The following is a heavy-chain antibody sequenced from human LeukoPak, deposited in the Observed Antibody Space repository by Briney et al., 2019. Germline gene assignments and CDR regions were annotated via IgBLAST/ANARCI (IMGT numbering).Heavy chain of an antibody. CDR3: AKQVKYSSSPSIPCDH. V-gene: IGHV3-30*04. CDR2: FSYGGSKE. D-gene: IGHD6-6*01. Sequence: GGSLTLSCAASGFTFSGYAVHWVRQAPGKGLEWVAAFSYGGSKEYYADPVKGRFTISRDNSKDTLYLQMNGLRPEDTAVYYCAKQVKYSSSPSIPCDHWGQGSRVTVSS. CDR1: GFTFSGYA. J-gene: IGHJ4*02.